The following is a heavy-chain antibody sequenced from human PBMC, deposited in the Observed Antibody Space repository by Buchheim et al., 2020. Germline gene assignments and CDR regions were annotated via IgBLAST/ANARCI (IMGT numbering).Heavy chain of an antibody. CDR3: ARGNQIKYFDL. Sequence: QVQLQQWGAGLLKPSETLSLTRAVYGGSFSGYYWSWIRQPPGKGLEWIGEINHSGDTNYKSSLKSRVPVFVDTSKNQFSLKMSSVTAADTAVYYCARGNQIKYFDLWGRGTL. CDR1: GGSFSGYY. V-gene: IGHV4-34*01. CDR2: INHSGDT. J-gene: IGHJ2*01.